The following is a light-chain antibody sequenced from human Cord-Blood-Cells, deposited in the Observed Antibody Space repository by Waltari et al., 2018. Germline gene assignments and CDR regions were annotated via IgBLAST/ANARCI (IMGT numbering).Light chain of an antibody. V-gene: IGLV3-21*04. CDR2: YDS. J-gene: IGLJ1*01. CDR1: TMGSKS. CDR3: QVWDSSSDHYV. Sequence: SYVLTHPPSVSVAPGKPARIPCGGNTMGSKSVHWYQQKPGQAPVLVIYYDSDRPSGIPERFSGSKSGTTATLTISRVEAGDEADYYCQVWDSSSDHYVFGTGTKVTVL.